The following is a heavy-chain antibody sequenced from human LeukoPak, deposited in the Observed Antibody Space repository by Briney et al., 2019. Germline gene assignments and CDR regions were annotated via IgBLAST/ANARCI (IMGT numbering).Heavy chain of an antibody. Sequence: GGSLRLSCAASGFTFSSYAMHWVRQAPGKGLEWVALISYDGSNKYHADSVKGRFTISRDNAKNSLYLQMNSLRAEDTAVYYCTTVTNDYVWGSYRPTDYWGQGTLVTVSS. CDR1: GFTFSSYA. V-gene: IGHV3-30*04. CDR3: TTVTNDYVWGSYRPTDY. CDR2: ISYDGSNK. J-gene: IGHJ4*02. D-gene: IGHD3-16*02.